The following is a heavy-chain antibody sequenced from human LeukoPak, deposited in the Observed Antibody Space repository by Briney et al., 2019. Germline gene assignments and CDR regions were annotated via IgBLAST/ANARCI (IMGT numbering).Heavy chain of an antibody. CDR1: GGTFSSYA. CDR2: ISAYNGNT. V-gene: IGHV1-18*01. Sequence: ASVKVSCKASGGTFSSYAISWVRQAPGQGLEWMGWISAYNGNTHYAQKYQGRVTMTTDTSTSTAYMELRSLRSDDTAVYYCARDKYSNGSYEGDYWGQGTLVTVSS. D-gene: IGHD6-19*01. J-gene: IGHJ4*02. CDR3: ARDKYSNGSYEGDY.